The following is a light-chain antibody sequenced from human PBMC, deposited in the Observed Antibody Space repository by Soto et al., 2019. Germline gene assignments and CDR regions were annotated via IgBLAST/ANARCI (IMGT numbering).Light chain of an antibody. J-gene: IGKJ2*01. V-gene: IGKV3-15*01. CDR2: GAS. CDR1: QSVSNN. CDR3: QQYDKWPPGT. Sequence: EIEVTQSPATLSVSPGERATLSCRTSQSVSNNLAWYQQRPGQAPRLLSYGASTRAPGIPARFSGSGSGTDFTLTISSLQSDDFAVYSCQQYDKWPPGTFGQGTKLEIK.